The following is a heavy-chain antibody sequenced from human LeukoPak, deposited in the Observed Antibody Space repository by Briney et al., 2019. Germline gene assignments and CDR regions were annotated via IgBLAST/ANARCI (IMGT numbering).Heavy chain of an antibody. Sequence: ASVKVSCKASGGTFSSYAISWVRQAPGQGLEWMGRITPILGIANYAQKFQGRVTITADKSTSTAYMELSGLRSEDTAVYYCARGAYVVGGTLDYWGQGTLVTVSS. J-gene: IGHJ4*02. V-gene: IGHV1-69*04. CDR1: GGTFSSYA. CDR2: ITPILGIA. CDR3: ARGAYVVGGTLDY. D-gene: IGHD1-26*01.